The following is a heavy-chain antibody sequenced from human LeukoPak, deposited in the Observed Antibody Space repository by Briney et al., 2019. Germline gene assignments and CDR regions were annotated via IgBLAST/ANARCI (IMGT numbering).Heavy chain of an antibody. CDR2: IYHSGST. Sequence: PSETLSLTCTVSGGSISSGGYYWSWIRQPPGKGLEWIGYIYHSGSTYYNPSLKSRVTISVDRSKNQFSLKLSSVTAADTAVYYCARDGGQLLYEGDAFDIWGQGTMVTVSS. CDR3: ARDGGQLLYEGDAFDI. J-gene: IGHJ3*02. D-gene: IGHD2-2*02. CDR1: GGSISSGGYY. V-gene: IGHV4-30-2*01.